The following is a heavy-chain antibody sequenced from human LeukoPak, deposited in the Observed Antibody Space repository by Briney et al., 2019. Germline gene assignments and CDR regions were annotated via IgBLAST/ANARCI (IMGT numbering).Heavy chain of an antibody. D-gene: IGHD3-10*01. CDR1: GFTVSSNY. Sequence: VGSLRLSCAVSGFTVSSNYMSWVRQAPGKGLEWLSSLYSGSHIFYADSVKGRFTISRDYSNNTLYLQMNSLRAEDTAVYYCAILLLRSGNLETFDYWGQGTLVTVSS. CDR3: AILLLRSGNLETFDY. J-gene: IGHJ4*02. CDR2: LYSGSHI. V-gene: IGHV3-53*01.